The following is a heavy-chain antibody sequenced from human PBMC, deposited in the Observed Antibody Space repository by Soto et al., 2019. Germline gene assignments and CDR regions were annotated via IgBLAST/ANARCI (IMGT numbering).Heavy chain of an antibody. CDR2: IYYTGNT. CDR3: AREQWGFDS. J-gene: IGHJ4*02. Sequence: QVQLQESGPELVKPSQTLSLTCTVSGGSISSNGHYWTWIRQHPGKGLEWIAYIYYTGNTYYNPSLKSRLSISVDTSKNQFSRKLRSVTAADTAVYYCAREQWGFDSWGQGTLVTVSS. D-gene: IGHD6-19*01. V-gene: IGHV4-31*03. CDR1: GGSISSNGHY.